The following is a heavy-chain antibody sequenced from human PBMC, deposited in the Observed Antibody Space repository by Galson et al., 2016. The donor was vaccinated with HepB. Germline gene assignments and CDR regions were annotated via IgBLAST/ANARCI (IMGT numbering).Heavy chain of an antibody. CDR1: GFSLSTSGVG. Sequence: PALVTPTQTLTLTCTFSGFSLSTSGVGVGWIRQPPGRALEWLALIFWNDDKRYSTSLKSRRTITKDISKNHVGLTVTNMDPVDTATYYCARVGTVIIPGGPSDSWGQGTLVTVSS. D-gene: IGHD4-23*01. CDR2: IFWNDDK. CDR3: ARVGTVIIPGGPSDS. V-gene: IGHV2-5*01. J-gene: IGHJ4*02.